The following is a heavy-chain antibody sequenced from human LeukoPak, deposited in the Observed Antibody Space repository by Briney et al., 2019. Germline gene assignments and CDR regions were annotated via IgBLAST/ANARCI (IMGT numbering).Heavy chain of an antibody. Sequence: GGSLRLSCAASGFTFSTYYMNWVRQAPGKGLEWVSYISTSSTTTYNADSVKGRFTISRDNAKNSLYLQMNSLRAEDTAVYYCARADSSEGAYAKLPFDYWGQGTLVTVSS. CDR3: ARADSSEGAYAKLPFDY. D-gene: IGHD5-12*01. V-gene: IGHV3-48*04. CDR1: GFTFSTYY. CDR2: ISTSSTTT. J-gene: IGHJ4*02.